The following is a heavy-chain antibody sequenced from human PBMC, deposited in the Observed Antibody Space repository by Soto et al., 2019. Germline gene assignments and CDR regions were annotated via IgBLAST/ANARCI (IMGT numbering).Heavy chain of an antibody. V-gene: IGHV3-30*18. D-gene: IGHD6-13*01. CDR2: ISYDGSNK. J-gene: IGHJ6*02. Sequence: GGSLRLSCAASGFTFSSYGMHWVRQAPGKGLEWVAVISYDGSNKYYADSVKGRFTISRDNSKNTLYLQMNSLRAEDTAVYYCAKDQSPYSSSDEHYYYGMDGWGQGTTVTVSS. CDR3: AKDQSPYSSSDEHYYYGMDG. CDR1: GFTFSSYG.